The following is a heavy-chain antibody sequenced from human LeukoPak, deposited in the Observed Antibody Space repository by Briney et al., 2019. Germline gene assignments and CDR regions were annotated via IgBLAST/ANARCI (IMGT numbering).Heavy chain of an antibody. V-gene: IGHV1-46*01. D-gene: IGHD4-17*01. CDR1: GYTFTSYY. J-gene: IGHJ4*02. CDR2: ISPSGGST. Sequence: ASVKVSCKASGYTFTSYYIHWVRQAPGQGLEWMGIISPSGGSTSYAQKFQGRVTMTRDTSTGTVYMELRSLRSEDTAVYHCARTYGDYPNYYFGYWGQGTLVTVSS. CDR3: ARTYGDYPNYYFGY.